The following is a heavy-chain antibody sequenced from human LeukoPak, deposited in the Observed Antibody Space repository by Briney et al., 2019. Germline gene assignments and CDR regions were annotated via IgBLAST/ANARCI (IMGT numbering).Heavy chain of an antibody. J-gene: IGHJ5*02. CDR2: INHSGST. D-gene: IGHD6-19*01. V-gene: IGHV4-34*01. CDR1: GGSISSYY. CDR3: ARGIKRYSSGWYR. Sequence: PSETLSLTCTVSGGSISSYYWSWIRQPPGKGLEWIGEINHSGSTNYNPSLKSRVTISVDTSKNQFSLKLSSVTAADTAVYYCARGIKRYSSGWYRWGQGTLVTVSS.